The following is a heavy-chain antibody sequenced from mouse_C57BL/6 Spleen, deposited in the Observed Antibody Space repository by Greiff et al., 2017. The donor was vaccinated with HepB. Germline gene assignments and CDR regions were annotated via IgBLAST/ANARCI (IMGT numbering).Heavy chain of an antibody. V-gene: IGHV7-1*01. D-gene: IGHD2-1*01. Sequence: EVMLVESGGGLVQSGRSLRLSCATSGFTFSDFYMEWVRQAPGKGLEWIAASRNKANDYTTEYSASVKGRFIVSRDTSQSILYLQMNALRAEDTAIYYCAREIYYGYFDVWGTGTTVTVSS. CDR2: SRNKANDYTT. J-gene: IGHJ1*03. CDR3: AREIYYGYFDV. CDR1: GFTFSDFY.